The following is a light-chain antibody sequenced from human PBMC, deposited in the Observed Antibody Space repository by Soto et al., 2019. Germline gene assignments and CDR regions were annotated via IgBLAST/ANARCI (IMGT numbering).Light chain of an antibody. CDR3: QHGYVAPYS. Sequence: DIQMTQSPSSVSASVGDTVTITCRASEDINVYLNWYQQKPGDVPKLLIYSASTLHSGVPSRFSGSGSETDFTLTIRSLQPEDFATYYCQHGYVAPYSFGQGTKVDI. V-gene: IGKV1-39*01. CDR2: SAS. J-gene: IGKJ2*03. CDR1: EDINVY.